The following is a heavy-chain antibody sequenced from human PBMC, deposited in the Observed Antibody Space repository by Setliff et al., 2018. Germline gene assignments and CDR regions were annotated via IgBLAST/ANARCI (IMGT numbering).Heavy chain of an antibody. J-gene: IGHJ6*04. CDR2: VRYTGRA. Sequence: LSLTCSVSGGSISPYYWGWIRQSPKTGLEFIAHVRYTGRADYNPSLRSRASISIDTSKRQFSLKLRSLAAADTAIYYCARVIDAFYNYPDVWGKGTMVTVSS. V-gene: IGHV4-59*01. CDR1: GGSISPYY. D-gene: IGHD2-21*01. CDR3: ARVIDAFYNYPDV.